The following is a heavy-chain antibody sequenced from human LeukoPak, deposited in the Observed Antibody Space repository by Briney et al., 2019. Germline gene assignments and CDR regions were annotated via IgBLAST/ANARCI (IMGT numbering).Heavy chain of an antibody. V-gene: IGHV3-23*01. CDR3: AKDRAGYSGTRRGIDY. Sequence: GGSLRLSCAASRFTFSSYAMSWVRQAPGKGLEWVSAISGSGGTTYYADSVKGRFTISRDSFKNTLYLQMNSLRAEDTAVYYCAKDRAGYSGTRRGIDYWGQGTLVTVSS. CDR2: ISGSGGTT. J-gene: IGHJ4*02. D-gene: IGHD3-10*01. CDR1: RFTFSSYA.